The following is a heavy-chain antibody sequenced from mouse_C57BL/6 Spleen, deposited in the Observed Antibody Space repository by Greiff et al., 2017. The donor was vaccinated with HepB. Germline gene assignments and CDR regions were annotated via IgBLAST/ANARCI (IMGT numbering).Heavy chain of an antibody. V-gene: IGHV6-6*01. J-gene: IGHJ3*01. CDR2: IRNKANNHAT. CDR1: GFTFSDAW. CDR3: TRTAQARAWFAY. Sequence: EVKVEESGGGLVQPGGSMKLSCAASGFTFSDAWMDWVRQSPEKGLEWVAEIRNKANNHATYYAESVKGRFTISRDDSKSSVYLQMNSLRAEDTGIYYCTRTAQARAWFAYWGQGTLVTVSA. D-gene: IGHD3-2*02.